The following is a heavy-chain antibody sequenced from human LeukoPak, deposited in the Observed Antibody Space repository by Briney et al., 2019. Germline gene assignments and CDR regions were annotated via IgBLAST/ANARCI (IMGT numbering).Heavy chain of an antibody. CDR1: GGSISSGDYY. Sequence: SQTLSLTCTVSGGSISSGDYYWSWIRQPPGKGLEWIGYIYYSGSTYYNPSLKSRVTISVDTSKNQFSLKLSSVTAADTAVYYCARGSSSFTIFVLDVWGKGTTVTVSS. CDR3: ARGSSSFTIFVLDV. V-gene: IGHV4-30-4*01. D-gene: IGHD3-9*01. CDR2: IYYSGST. J-gene: IGHJ6*04.